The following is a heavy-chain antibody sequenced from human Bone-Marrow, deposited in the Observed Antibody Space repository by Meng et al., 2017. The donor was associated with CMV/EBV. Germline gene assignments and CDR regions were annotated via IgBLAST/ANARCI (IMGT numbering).Heavy chain of an antibody. Sequence: SETLSLTCAVYGGSFSGYYWSWIRQPPGKGLEWIGEINHSGSTNYNPSLKSRVTISVDTSKNQFSLKLSSVTAADTAVYYCARDSKGAAPGYYYGMDVWGQGTTVTVSS. J-gene: IGHJ6*02. CDR3: ARDSKGAAPGYYYGMDV. CDR2: INHSGST. V-gene: IGHV4-34*01. D-gene: IGHD6-6*01. CDR1: GGSFSGYY.